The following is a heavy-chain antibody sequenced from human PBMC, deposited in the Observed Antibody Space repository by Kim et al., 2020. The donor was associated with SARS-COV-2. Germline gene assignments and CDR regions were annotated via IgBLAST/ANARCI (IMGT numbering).Heavy chain of an antibody. Sequence: SVKVSCKASGGSFSSFVVNWVRQAPGQGLEWMGGITPLFRTESYEQKFQGRVTLTADEATRTVYMELGSLTSEDTAVHYCSTSRYYGGNSHYYYSKDAW. CDR2: ITPLFRTE. CDR1: GGSFSSFV. D-gene: IGHD3-3*01. J-gene: IGHJ6*03. CDR3: STSRYYGGNSHYYYSKDA. V-gene: IGHV1-69*13.